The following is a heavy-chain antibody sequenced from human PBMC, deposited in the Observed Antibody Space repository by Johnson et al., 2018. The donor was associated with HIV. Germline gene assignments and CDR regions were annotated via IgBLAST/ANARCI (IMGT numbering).Heavy chain of an antibody. CDR2: INWNGGST. CDR3: AKTGTGTWRGGAFDI. D-gene: IGHD3/OR15-3a*01. CDR1: GFTFDDYG. Sequence: VQLVESGGGVVRPGGSLRLSCAASGFTFDDYGMSWVRQAPGKGLEWVSGINWNGGSTGYSDSVKGRFTISRDNANNSLYLQMNSLRAEDTAVYYCAKTGTGTWRGGAFDIWGQGTMVTVSS. V-gene: IGHV3-20*04. J-gene: IGHJ3*02.